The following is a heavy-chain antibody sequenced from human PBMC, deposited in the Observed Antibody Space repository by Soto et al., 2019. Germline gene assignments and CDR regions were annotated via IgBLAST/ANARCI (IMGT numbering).Heavy chain of an antibody. CDR1: GYTFTGYY. CDR3: AREGEPGYYYYYGMDV. V-gene: IGHV1-2*04. Sequence: GASVKVSCKASGYTFTGYYMHWVRQAPGQGLEWMGWINPNSGGTNYAQKFQGWVTMTRDTSISTAYMELSRLRSDDTAVYYCAREGEPGYYYYYGMDVWGQGSTVTVSS. D-gene: IGHD1-26*01. CDR2: INPNSGGT. J-gene: IGHJ6*02.